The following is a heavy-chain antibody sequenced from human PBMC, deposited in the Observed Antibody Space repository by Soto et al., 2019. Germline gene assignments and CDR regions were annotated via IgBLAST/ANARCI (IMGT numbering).Heavy chain of an antibody. D-gene: IGHD6-13*01. CDR3: ARTESSSWSFFYYGMDL. Sequence: SETLSLTCTVTGGSIGSYYWSWIRQSPGRGLEWIGCVYYSDGTNYNPSLKSRATMSMDKSNNQFSLRLRSVTAADTAVYYCARTESSSWSFFYYGMDLWGQGTTVTVSS. CDR2: VYYSDGT. V-gene: IGHV4-59*13. J-gene: IGHJ6*02. CDR1: GGSIGSYY.